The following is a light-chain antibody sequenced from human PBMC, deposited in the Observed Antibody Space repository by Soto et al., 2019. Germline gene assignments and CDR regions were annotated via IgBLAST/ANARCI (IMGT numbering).Light chain of an antibody. CDR2: AAT. Sequence: DIQMTQSPSSLSASVGDRVTITCRASQSISSYLNWYQQKPGKAPKLLIYAATSLQSGVPSRFSGSGSGTDFTLTINGLQPEDFTTYYCQQSYSTPQTFGQGTKVDIK. J-gene: IGKJ1*01. V-gene: IGKV1-39*01. CDR1: QSISSY. CDR3: QQSYSTPQT.